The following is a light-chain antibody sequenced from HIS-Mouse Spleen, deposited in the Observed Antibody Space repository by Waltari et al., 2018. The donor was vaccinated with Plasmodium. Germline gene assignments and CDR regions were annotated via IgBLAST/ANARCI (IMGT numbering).Light chain of an antibody. Sequence: EIVMTQSPATLSVSPGERATLSCRASQSVSSNLACYQQKPGQAPRLLIYGASTRATGSPAGFSGSGSGTEFTLTISSLQSEDFAVYYCQQYNNWSFTFGPGTKVDIK. CDR3: QQYNNWSFT. CDR2: GAS. V-gene: IGKV3-15*01. CDR1: QSVSSN. J-gene: IGKJ3*01.